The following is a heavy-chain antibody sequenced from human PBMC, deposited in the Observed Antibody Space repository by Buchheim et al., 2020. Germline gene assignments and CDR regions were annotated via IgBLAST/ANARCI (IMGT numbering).Heavy chain of an antibody. CDR2: MNHNSGNT. D-gene: IGHD1/OR15-1a*01. Sequence: QVQLVQSGAEVKKPGASVKVSCKASGYTFTSYDINWVRQATGQGLEWMGWMNHNSGNTGYAQKFQDRVTMTRNTSISTAYMELRSLRSEDTAVYYCAGGWGPFGFYHSWHNNFDYWGQGTL. V-gene: IGHV1-8*01. CDR3: AGGWGPFGFYHSWHNNFDY. J-gene: IGHJ4*02. CDR1: GYTFTSYD.